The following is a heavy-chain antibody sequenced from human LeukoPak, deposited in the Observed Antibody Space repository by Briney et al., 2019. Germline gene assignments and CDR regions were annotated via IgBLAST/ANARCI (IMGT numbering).Heavy chain of an antibody. J-gene: IGHJ4*02. CDR3: AYGDFAKCDY. CDR2: IKSDRSTT. V-gene: IGHV3-74*01. D-gene: IGHD4-17*01. Sequence: GGSLRLSCAASGSTFNSHWMHWVRQAPGKGLVWVSRIKSDRSTTTYADSVRGRFTISRDYAKNTLYLQMNSLRADDTAVYYCAYGDFAKCDYWGQGTLVTVSS. CDR1: GSTFNSHW.